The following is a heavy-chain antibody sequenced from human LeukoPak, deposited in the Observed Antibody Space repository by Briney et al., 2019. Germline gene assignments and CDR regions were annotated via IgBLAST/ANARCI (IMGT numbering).Heavy chain of an antibody. CDR3: ARLLGRRWLVNHVAFDI. J-gene: IGHJ3*02. V-gene: IGHV3-7*01. CDR2: IKQDGSEK. D-gene: IGHD6-19*01. CDR1: GFKLSSYW. Sequence: QAGGSLRLPCAASGFKLSSYWMSWVRQAPGKGLEWVANIKQDGSEKYYVDSVKGRFTISRDNAKNSLYLQMNSLRADDTAVYYCARLLGRRWLVNHVAFDIWGQGTMVSVSS.